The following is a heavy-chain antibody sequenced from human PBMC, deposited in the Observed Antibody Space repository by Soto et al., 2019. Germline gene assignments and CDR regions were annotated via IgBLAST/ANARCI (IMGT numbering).Heavy chain of an antibody. Sequence: QVQLQESGPGLVKPSQTLSLTCSVSGGSISSDDYYWSWIRQHPGKGLEWIGYIYYSGSTYYNPSLKSRITISVDTSENQFSLKLSSVTAADTAVYYCARGARGRIYGVPILWGQGTLVTVSS. D-gene: IGHD3-3*01. J-gene: IGHJ4*02. CDR3: ARGARGRIYGVPIL. CDR1: GGSISSDDYY. CDR2: IYYSGST. V-gene: IGHV4-31*03.